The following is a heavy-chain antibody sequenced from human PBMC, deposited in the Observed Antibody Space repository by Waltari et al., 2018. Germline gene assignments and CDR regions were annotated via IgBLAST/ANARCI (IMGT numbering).Heavy chain of an antibody. CDR3: ASQGYNWNDVWEKDAFDI. CDR1: GGTFSSYA. V-gene: IGHV1-69*13. Sequence: QVQLVQSGAEVKKPGSSVKVSCKASGGTFSSYAISWVRQAPGQGLEWMGGIIPIFGTANYAQKFQGRVTITADESTSTAYMELSSLRSEDTAVYYCASQGYNWNDVWEKDAFDIWGQGTMVTVSS. J-gene: IGHJ3*02. CDR2: IIPIFGTA. D-gene: IGHD1-20*01.